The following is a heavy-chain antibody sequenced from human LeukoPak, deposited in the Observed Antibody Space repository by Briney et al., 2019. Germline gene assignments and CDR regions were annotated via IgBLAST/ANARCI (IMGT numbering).Heavy chain of an antibody. V-gene: IGHV3-23*01. CDR3: ARDPSSWGYYFDY. CDR2: ISGSGGST. J-gene: IGHJ4*02. D-gene: IGHD6-13*01. CDR1: GFTFSNYA. Sequence: GSLRLSCAASGFTFSNYAMSWVRQAPGKGLEWVSAISGSGGSTYYADSVKGRFTISRDNSKNTLYLQMNSLRAEDTAVFYCARDPSSWGYYFDYWGQGTLVTVSS.